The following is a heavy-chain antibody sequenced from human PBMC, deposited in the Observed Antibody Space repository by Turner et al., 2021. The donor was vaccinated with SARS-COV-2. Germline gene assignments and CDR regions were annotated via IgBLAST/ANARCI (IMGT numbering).Heavy chain of an antibody. V-gene: IGHV3-23*01. CDR2: ISGNGDST. CDR1: GFTFRSNA. Sequence: EVQLLESGGGLIQPGGSLRLYCPDSGFTFRSNAMSWVRQAAGKGLELVSSISGNGDSTYYADSVKGRFTSSRDNSKNTLYLQMHSLRAEDTAVYYCAKDLAAYYDSSGYSYYYGVDVWGQGTTVTVSS. D-gene: IGHD3-22*01. CDR3: AKDLAAYYDSSGYSYYYGVDV. J-gene: IGHJ6*02.